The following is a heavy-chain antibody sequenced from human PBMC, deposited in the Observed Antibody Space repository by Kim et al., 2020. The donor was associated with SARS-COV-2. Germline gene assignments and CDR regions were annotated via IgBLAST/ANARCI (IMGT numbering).Heavy chain of an antibody. CDR3: AGVSRANYGYYYGMDV. J-gene: IGHJ6*02. V-gene: IGHV1-69*13. D-gene: IGHD3-16*01. CDR2: IIPIFGTA. CDR1: GGTFSSYA. Sequence: SVKVSCKASGGTFSSYAISWVRQAPGQGLEWMGGIIPIFGTANYAQKFQGRVTITADESTSTAYMELSSLRSEDTAVYYCAGVSRANYGYYYGMDVWGQGTTVTVSS.